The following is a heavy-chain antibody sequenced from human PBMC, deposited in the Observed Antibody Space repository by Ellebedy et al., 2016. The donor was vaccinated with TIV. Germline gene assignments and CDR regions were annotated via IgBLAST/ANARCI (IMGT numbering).Heavy chain of an antibody. J-gene: IGHJ4*02. CDR1: GFTFSSYA. CDR2: ISGSGCST. Sequence: PGGSLRLSCAASGFTFSSYAMTWVRQAPGKGLEWVSAISGSGCSTYSADSVRGRFTISRDNSKNTLYLQMNSLGAEDTALNYCAKTLITMIVVVITPYFDYWGQGTLGTDSS. D-gene: IGHD3-22*01. V-gene: IGHV3-23*01. CDR3: AKTLITMIVVVITPYFDY.